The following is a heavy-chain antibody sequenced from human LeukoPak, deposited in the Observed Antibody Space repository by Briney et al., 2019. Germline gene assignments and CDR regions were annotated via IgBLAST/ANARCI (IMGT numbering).Heavy chain of an antibody. Sequence: PGGSLRLSCAASGFTFTTYGMTWVRQAPGKGLEGGSSIGAGGTNTYYADSVKGRFTISRDNSKNTLYLQMNSLRADDTAVYYCAKTPKNYDSGGGGGFDYLGQGTLVTVSS. CDR3: AKTPKNYDSGGGGGFDY. CDR1: GFTFTTYG. J-gene: IGHJ4*02. CDR2: IGAGGTNT. V-gene: IGHV3-23*01. D-gene: IGHD3-22*01.